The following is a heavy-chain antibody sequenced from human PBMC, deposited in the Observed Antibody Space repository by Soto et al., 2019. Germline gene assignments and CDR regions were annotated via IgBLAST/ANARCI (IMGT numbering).Heavy chain of an antibody. J-gene: IGHJ4*02. D-gene: IGHD1-7*01. V-gene: IGHV3-9*01. Sequence: EVQLVESGGGLVQPGRSLRLSCAASGFTFDDYAMHWVRQAPGKGLEWVSSISWNSGIIGYADSVKGRFTISRDNAKNSLNLQINRLRVEDTALYYCGRWNYEGGVDYWGQGTPVTVSS. CDR2: ISWNSGII. CDR3: GRWNYEGGVDY. CDR1: GFTFDDYA.